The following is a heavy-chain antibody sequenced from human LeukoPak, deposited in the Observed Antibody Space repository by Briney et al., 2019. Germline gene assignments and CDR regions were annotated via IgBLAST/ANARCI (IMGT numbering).Heavy chain of an antibody. CDR2: ISSSSSYI. J-gene: IGHJ5*02. CDR3: ARARGSRAAAGVDWFDP. Sequence: GGSLRLSCAASGFTFSSYSMNWVRQAPGKGLEWVSSISSSSSYIYYADSVKGRFTISRDNAKNSLYLQMNSLRAEDTAVYYCARARGSRAAAGVDWFDPWGQGTLVTVSS. D-gene: IGHD6-13*01. V-gene: IGHV3-21*01. CDR1: GFTFSSYS.